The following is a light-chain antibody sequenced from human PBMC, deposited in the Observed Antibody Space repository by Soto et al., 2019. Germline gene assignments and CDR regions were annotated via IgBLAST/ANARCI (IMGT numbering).Light chain of an antibody. V-gene: IGLV2-14*03. J-gene: IGLJ1*01. CDR3: SSFTSASTRI. Sequence: QSALTQPASVSGSPGQSISIPCTGTSSDIGAFNFVSWYQQHPGKAPKVLIYGVTNRPSGVDYRFSGSKSGNTASLIISGLRPEDEGDYYCSSFTSASTRIFGTGTKLTVL. CDR1: SSDIGAFNF. CDR2: GVT.